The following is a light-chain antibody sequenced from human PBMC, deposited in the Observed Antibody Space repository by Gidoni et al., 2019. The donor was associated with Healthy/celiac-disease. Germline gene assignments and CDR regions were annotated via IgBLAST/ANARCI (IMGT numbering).Light chain of an antibody. J-gene: IGKJ5*01. Sequence: DIQMTQSPSSLSASVGDRVTITCRASQSISSYLNWYQQKPGKAPKLLIYAASSLQSGAPSRFSGSGSGTDFTLTISSLQPEDFATYYCQQSYSTPWTFXQXTRLXIK. CDR2: AAS. CDR1: QSISSY. CDR3: QQSYSTPWT. V-gene: IGKV1-39*01.